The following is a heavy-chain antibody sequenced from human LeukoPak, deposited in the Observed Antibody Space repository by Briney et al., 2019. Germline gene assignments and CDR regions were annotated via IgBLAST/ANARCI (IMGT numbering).Heavy chain of an antibody. CDR1: GFTFNNYG. CDR2: ISYDGSNK. J-gene: IGHJ4*02. D-gene: IGHD1-26*01. Sequence: SRTSLRLSCAASGFTFNNYGIHWVRQAPGKGLEWVAVISYDGSNKYYTDSVKGRFTISRDDSKNTVYLQINSLRTDDTAVYYCAKAHEKYTGSYWRYYFDSWGQGT. V-gene: IGHV3-30*18. CDR3: AKAHEKYTGSYWRYYFDS.